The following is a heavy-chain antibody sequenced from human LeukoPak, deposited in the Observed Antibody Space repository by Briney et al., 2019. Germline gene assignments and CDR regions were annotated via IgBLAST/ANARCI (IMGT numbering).Heavy chain of an antibody. CDR1: GFTFSSYA. J-gene: IGHJ4*02. D-gene: IGHD2-15*01. Sequence: GGSLRLSCAASGFTFSSYAMSWVRQAPGKGLEWVSAISGSGGSTYYADSVKGRFTISRDNSKNTLYLQLNSLRAEDTAVYYCAKDELVGGGTRPDWFDYWGQGTLVTVSS. CDR2: ISGSGGST. CDR3: AKDELVGGGTRPDWFDY. V-gene: IGHV3-23*01.